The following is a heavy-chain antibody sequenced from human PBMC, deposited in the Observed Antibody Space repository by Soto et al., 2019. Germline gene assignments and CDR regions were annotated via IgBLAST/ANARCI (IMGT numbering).Heavy chain of an antibody. Sequence: GESLKISCQVSVYIFTKYWINWVRQTPGKGLEWMGRIDPSDSYIDYSPSCEGHITMSVDKSISTAYLEWSSLKASDNAMYFCARLGEGPWGQGTLVTVSS. CDR3: ARLGEGP. CDR2: IDPSDSYI. CDR1: VYIFTKYW. V-gene: IGHV5-10-1*01. D-gene: IGHD2-21*01. J-gene: IGHJ5*02.